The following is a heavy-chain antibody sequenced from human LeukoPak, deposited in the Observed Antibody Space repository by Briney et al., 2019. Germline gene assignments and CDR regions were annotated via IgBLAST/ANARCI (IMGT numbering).Heavy chain of an antibody. CDR3: AKDVRYDSSGSFDY. J-gene: IGHJ4*02. CDR1: GFTFDDYA. Sequence: GRSLRLSCAASGFTFDDYAMHWVRQAPGKGLEWVSGISWNSGSIGYADSVKGRFTISRDNAKNSLYLQMNSLRAEDTALYYCAKDVRYDSSGSFDYWGQGTLVTVSS. D-gene: IGHD3-22*01. CDR2: ISWNSGSI. V-gene: IGHV3-9*01.